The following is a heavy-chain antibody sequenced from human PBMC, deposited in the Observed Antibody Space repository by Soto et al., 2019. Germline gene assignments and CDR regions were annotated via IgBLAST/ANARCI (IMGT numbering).Heavy chain of an antibody. D-gene: IGHD3-10*01. V-gene: IGHV4-30-4*01. CDR1: GGSISSGDYY. CDR3: AREIRYGSGSYYLDY. CDR2: IYYSGST. Sequence: QVQLQESGPGLVKPSQTLSLTCTVSGGSISSGDYYWRWIRQPPGKGLEWIGYIYYSGSTYYNPSLKSRVTISVDTSKNQFSLKLSSVTAADTAVYYCAREIRYGSGSYYLDYWGQGTLVTVSS. J-gene: IGHJ4*02.